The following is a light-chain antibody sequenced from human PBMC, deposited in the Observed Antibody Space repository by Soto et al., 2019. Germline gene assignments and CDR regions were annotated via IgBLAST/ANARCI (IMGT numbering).Light chain of an antibody. J-gene: IGKJ3*01. CDR3: QQYGKSPGFFT. Sequence: EIVLTQSPGTLSLSPGERATLSCRASQSVSSTYLAWYQQKPGQAPRLLIYDASSRATGIPDKFSGSGSGTDFSLTISRLEPEDSAVYYCQQYGKSPGFFTFGPGTTLDIK. CDR1: QSVSSTY. V-gene: IGKV3-20*01. CDR2: DAS.